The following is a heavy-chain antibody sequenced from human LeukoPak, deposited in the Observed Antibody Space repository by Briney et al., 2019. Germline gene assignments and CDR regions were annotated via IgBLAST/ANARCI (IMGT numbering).Heavy chain of an antibody. J-gene: IGHJ4*02. V-gene: IGHV4-61*01. CDR2: IDYSGST. Sequence: ETLSLTCTVSGVSVSSGSYDWGWLRQPPGKGLEWIVDIDYSGSTNYNPSVKSRFTISVDTSKNPFSLKLSSVTAADTAVYYCASAPARYCSGGSCSSPFDFWGQGTLVTVSS. CDR1: GVSVSSGSYD. D-gene: IGHD2-15*01. CDR3: ASAPARYCSGGSCSSPFDF.